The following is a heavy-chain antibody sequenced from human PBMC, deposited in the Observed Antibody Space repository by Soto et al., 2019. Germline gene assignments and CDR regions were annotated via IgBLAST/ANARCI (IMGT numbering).Heavy chain of an antibody. J-gene: IGHJ6*02. V-gene: IGHV4-59*01. D-gene: IGHD5-18*01. Sequence: SETLSLTCTVSGGSISSYYWSWIRQPPGKGLEWIGYIYYSGSTNYNPSLKSRVTISVDTSKNQFSLKLSSVTAADTAVHYCASHRYSYGPGYGMDVWGQGTTVTVSS. CDR2: IYYSGST. CDR3: ASHRYSYGPGYGMDV. CDR1: GGSISSYY.